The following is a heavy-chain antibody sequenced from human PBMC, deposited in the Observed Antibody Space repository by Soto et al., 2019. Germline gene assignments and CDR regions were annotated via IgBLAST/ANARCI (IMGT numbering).Heavy chain of an antibody. V-gene: IGHV3-11*01. D-gene: IGHD6-19*01. J-gene: IGHJ6*02. CDR2: ISSSGSTI. Sequence: PGGSLRLSCAASGFTFSDYYMSWIRQAPGKGLEWVSYISSSGSTIYYADSVKGRFTISRDNAKNSLYLQMNSLRAEDTAVYYCAKRRYSSGWLAPGGVMDVGGQGTTVNV. CDR1: GFTFSDYY. CDR3: AKRRYSSGWLAPGGVMDV.